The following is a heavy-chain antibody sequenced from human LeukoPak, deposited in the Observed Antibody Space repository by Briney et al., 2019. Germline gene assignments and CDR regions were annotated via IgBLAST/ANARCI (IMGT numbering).Heavy chain of an antibody. CDR1: GFTFSDYY. D-gene: IGHD2-15*01. Sequence: GGSLRLSCAASGFTFSDYYMSWIRQAPGKGLEGVSYISSSSSYTNYADSVKGRFTISRDNAKNSLYLQMNSLRAEATAVYYCASGVYCSGGSCYGMEDYWGQGTLVTVSS. J-gene: IGHJ4*02. CDR2: ISSSSSYT. CDR3: ASGVYCSGGSCYGMEDY. V-gene: IGHV3-11*06.